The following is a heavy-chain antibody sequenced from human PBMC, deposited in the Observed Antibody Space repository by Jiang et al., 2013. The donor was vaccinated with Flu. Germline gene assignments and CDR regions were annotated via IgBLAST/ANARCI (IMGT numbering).Heavy chain of an antibody. V-gene: IGHV1-69*01. J-gene: IGHJ2*01. Sequence: VQLVESGAEVKKPGSSVKVSCKASGGTFRSYAISWVRQTPGQGLEWLGGIIPLLDTTKYAQNFQGRVTITADEPADTVYMELTSLTSADTAVYYCVREGEEGYCSGGSCFSKYFDLWGLAPWSLSPQ. CDR3: VREGEEGYCSGGSCFSKYFDL. CDR1: GGTFRSYA. D-gene: IGHD2-15*01. CDR2: IIPLLDTT.